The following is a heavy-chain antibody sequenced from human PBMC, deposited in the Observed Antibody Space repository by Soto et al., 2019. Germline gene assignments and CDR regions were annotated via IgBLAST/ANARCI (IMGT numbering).Heavy chain of an antibody. V-gene: IGHV4-31*03. Sequence: SESLSLTCTVSCGSISIGGYYWSWIRQHPGKGLEWIGYIYYSGSTYYNPSLKSRVTISVDTSKNQFSLKLSSVTAADTAVYYCARGGSSGWRRGGWFDPWGQGTLVTVSS. J-gene: IGHJ5*02. CDR3: ARGGSSGWRRGGWFDP. CDR1: CGSISIGGYY. CDR2: IYYSGST. D-gene: IGHD6-19*01.